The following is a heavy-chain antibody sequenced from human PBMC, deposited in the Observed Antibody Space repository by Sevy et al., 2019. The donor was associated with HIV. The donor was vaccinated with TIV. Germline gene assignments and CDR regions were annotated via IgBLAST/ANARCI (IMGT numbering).Heavy chain of an antibody. J-gene: IGHJ6*02. CDR1: GFAVSDNC. V-gene: IGHV3-53*01. D-gene: IGHD3-16*02. Sequence: GGSLRLSCAVSGFAVSDNCMSWVRQSPGKGLEWVSVIFSGGRTSYADSVKGRFTVSRDNSRNTLYLQMDNLRAEDTATYYCARERVGHNDDSIVASHYGMDVWGQGTTVTVS. CDR2: IFSGGRT. CDR3: ARERVGHNDDSIVASHYGMDV.